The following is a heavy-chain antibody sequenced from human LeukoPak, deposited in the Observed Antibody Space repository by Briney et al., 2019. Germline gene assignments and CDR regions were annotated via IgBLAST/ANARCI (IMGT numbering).Heavy chain of an antibody. D-gene: IGHD2-15*01. V-gene: IGHV1-18*01. J-gene: IGHJ5*02. CDR2: ISAYNGNT. CDR3: ARANRYCSGGSCYWFDP. CDR1: GYTFTSYG. Sequence: ASVKVSCKASGYTFTSYGISWVRQAPGQGLEWMGWISAYNGNTNYAQKLQGRVTMTTDTSTSTAYMELRSLRSDDTAVYYCARANRYCSGGSCYWFDPWGQGTLVTVSS.